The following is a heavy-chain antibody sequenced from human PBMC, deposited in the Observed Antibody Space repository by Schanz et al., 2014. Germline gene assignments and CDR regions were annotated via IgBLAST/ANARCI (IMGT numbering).Heavy chain of an antibody. CDR3: VRGVGAWEQRIFDY. D-gene: IGHD1-26*01. J-gene: IGHJ4*02. Sequence: QVLLQESGPGVVKPSGTLSLTCAVSGGSIISSTWWGWVRQPPGKGLEWIGEIYHNGDTSFNPSRKVRASMSVDKSKKEFSLRLTSLTAADTALYYCVRGVGAWEQRIFDYWGKGTLVTVSS. CDR2: IYHNGDT. CDR1: GGSIISSTW. V-gene: IGHV4-4*02.